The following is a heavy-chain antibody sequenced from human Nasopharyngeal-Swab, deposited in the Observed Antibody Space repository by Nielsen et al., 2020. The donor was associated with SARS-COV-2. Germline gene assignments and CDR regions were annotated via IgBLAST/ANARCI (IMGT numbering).Heavy chain of an antibody. CDR1: GFTFSSYW. CDR3: AKLPYYYDSSGTDY. Sequence: GGSLRLSCAASGFTFSSYWMHWVRQVPGKGLVWLSRINPDGSGRSYADSVKGRFTISRDNAKNSLYLQMNSLRAEDTALYYCAKLPYYYDSSGTDYWGQGTLVTVSS. V-gene: IGHV3-74*01. J-gene: IGHJ4*02. D-gene: IGHD3-22*01. CDR2: INPDGSGR.